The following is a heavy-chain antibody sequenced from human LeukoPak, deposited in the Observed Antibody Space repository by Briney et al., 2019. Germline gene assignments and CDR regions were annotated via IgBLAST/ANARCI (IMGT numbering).Heavy chain of an antibody. CDR3: AREGRYDFWSGPIDY. J-gene: IGHJ4*02. V-gene: IGHV3-53*01. D-gene: IGHD3-3*01. Sequence: GGSLRLSCAASGFTVSSNYVSWVRQAPGKGLEWVSVIYSGGSTYYADSVKGRFTISRDNSKNTLYLQMNSLRAEDTAVYYCAREGRYDFWSGPIDYWGQGTLVTVSS. CDR1: GFTVSSNY. CDR2: IYSGGST.